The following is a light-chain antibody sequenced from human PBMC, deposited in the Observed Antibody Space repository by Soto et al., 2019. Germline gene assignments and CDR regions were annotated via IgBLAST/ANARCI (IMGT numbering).Light chain of an antibody. J-gene: IGLJ3*02. CDR2: LEGSGSY. CDR1: SGHSSSI. V-gene: IGLV4-60*02. CDR3: ETWDSNTRV. Sequence: QSVLTQPSSASASLGSSVKLTCTLSSGHSSSIIAWHQQQPGKAPRYLMKLEGSGSYYKGSGVPDRFSGSSYGADRYLTISNLHFEDEADYYCETWDSNTRVFGGGTKLTVL.